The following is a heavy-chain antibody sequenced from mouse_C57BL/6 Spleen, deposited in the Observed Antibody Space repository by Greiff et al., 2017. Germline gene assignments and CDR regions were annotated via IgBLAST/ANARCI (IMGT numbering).Heavy chain of an antibody. CDR3: ARGNYSNYFYAMDY. CDR2: INPNNGGT. V-gene: IGHV1-22*01. CDR1: GYTFTDYN. J-gene: IGHJ4*01. Sequence: EVQLQQSGPELVKPGASVKMSCKASGYTFTDYNMHWVKQSHGKSLEWIGYINPNNGGTSYNQKFKGKATLTVNKSSSTAYMELRSLTSEDSAVYYCARGNYSNYFYAMDYWGQGTSVTVSS. D-gene: IGHD2-5*01.